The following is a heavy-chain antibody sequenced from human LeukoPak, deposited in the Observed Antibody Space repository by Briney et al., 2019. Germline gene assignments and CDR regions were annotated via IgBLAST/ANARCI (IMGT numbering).Heavy chain of an antibody. CDR1: GFTFSSYA. V-gene: IGHV3-23*01. Sequence: PGGSLRLSCAASGFTFSSYAMSWVRQTPGKGLEWVSAISGSGGSTYYADSVKGRFTISRDNSKNTLYLQMNSLRAEDTAVYCCAKYTPANYYGSGSIFDYWGQGTLVTVSS. D-gene: IGHD3-10*01. J-gene: IGHJ4*02. CDR2: ISGSGGST. CDR3: AKYTPANYYGSGSIFDY.